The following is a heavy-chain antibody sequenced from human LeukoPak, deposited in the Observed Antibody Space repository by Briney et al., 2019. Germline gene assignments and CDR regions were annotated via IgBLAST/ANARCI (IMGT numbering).Heavy chain of an antibody. D-gene: IGHD1-26*01. CDR1: GYSISSGYY. CDR2: IYHSGST. J-gene: IGHJ4*02. CDR3: AIVVGATRFDY. V-gene: IGHV4-38-2*02. Sequence: SSETLSLTCTVSGYSISSGYYWGWIRQPPGKGLEWIGSIYHSGSTYYNQSLKSRVTISVDTSKNQFSLKLSSVTAADTAVYYCAIVVGATRFDYWGQGTLVTVSS.